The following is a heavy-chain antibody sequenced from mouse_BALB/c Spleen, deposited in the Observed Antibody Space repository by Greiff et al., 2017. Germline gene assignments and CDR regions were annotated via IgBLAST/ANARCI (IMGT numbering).Heavy chain of an antibody. D-gene: IGHD1-1*01. J-gene: IGHJ4*01. CDR2: ISNGGGST. V-gene: IGHV5-12-2*01. Sequence: EVKLVESGGGLVQPGGSLKLSCAASGFTFSSYTMSWVRQTPEKRLEWVAYISNGGGSTYYPDTGKGRFTISRDNAKNTLYLQMSSLKSEDTAMYYCARRGDYGCSCDYAMDYWGQGTSVTVSS. CDR3: ARRGDYGCSCDYAMDY. CDR1: GFTFSSYT.